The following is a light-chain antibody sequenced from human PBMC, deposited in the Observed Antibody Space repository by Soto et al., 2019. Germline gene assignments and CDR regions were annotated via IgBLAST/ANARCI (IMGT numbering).Light chain of an antibody. Sequence: EIGMTQSLATLSVSPGERATHACRASQSVSSNLAWYQQKPGQAPRLLIYGASTRATGISARFSGSRSGTEFTLTISSLQSEDFAVYYCQQYNNWPPTFGQGTRLEIK. J-gene: IGKJ5*01. CDR2: GAS. CDR3: QQYNNWPPT. CDR1: QSVSSN. V-gene: IGKV3-15*01.